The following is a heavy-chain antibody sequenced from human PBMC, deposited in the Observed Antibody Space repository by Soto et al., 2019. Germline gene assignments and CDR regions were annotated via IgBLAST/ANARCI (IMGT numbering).Heavy chain of an antibody. CDR3: ARGDRGAFDL. Sequence: EVQLVESGGGLVRPGGSLRLSCEASGFTFSYYWMHWVRQAPGKGLVWVSRIHSDGSSTTYADFVKGRFIISRDNASNTVELQLNRLRVEDTAVYYCARGDRGAFDLWGQGTVGNVAS. CDR1: GFTFSYYW. CDR2: IHSDGSST. J-gene: IGHJ3*01. D-gene: IGHD1-26*01. V-gene: IGHV3-74*01.